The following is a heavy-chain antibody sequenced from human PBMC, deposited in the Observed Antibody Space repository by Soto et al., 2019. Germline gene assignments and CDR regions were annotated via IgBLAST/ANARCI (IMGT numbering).Heavy chain of an antibody. D-gene: IGHD4-17*01. V-gene: IGHV1-69*04. CDR3: ARDDYGDSGYFQH. Sequence: ASVKVSCKASGGTFSSYTISWVRQAPGQGLEWMGRIIPILGIANYAQKFQGRVTITADKSTSTAYMELSSLRSEDTAVYYCARDDYGDSGYFQHWGQGTLVTVSS. CDR1: GGTFSSYT. J-gene: IGHJ1*01. CDR2: IIPILGIA.